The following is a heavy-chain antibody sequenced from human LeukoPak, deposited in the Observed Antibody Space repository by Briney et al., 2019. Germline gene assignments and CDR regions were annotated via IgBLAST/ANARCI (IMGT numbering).Heavy chain of an antibody. J-gene: IGHJ5*02. CDR3: VSQQLAPP. CDR2: INEDGSIE. CDR1: GFIFSNYW. Sequence: GGSLRPSCVASGFIFSNYWMSWVRQAPGKGLEWVANINEDGSIEDYVDSVKGRFTVSRDNAKSSLYLEMNSLRVEDTAVYYCVSQQLAPPWGQGTLVIVSS. D-gene: IGHD1-1*01. V-gene: IGHV3-7*01.